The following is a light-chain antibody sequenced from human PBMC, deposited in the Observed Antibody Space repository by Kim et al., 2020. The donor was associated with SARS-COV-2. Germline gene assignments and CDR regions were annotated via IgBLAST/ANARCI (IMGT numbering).Light chain of an antibody. J-gene: IGLJ2*01. CDR1: SLRSYY. Sequence: VALGQTVRITCQGDSLRSYYATWYQQKPGQAPILVIYGKNSRPSGSPDRCSCSNSGNTASLAITGTQAGDEADYYCNSRDSNDNVVFGGGTQLTVL. CDR3: NSRDSNDNVV. CDR2: GKN. V-gene: IGLV3-19*01.